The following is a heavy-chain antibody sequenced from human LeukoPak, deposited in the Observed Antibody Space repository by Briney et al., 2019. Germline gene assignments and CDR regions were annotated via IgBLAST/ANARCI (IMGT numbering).Heavy chain of an antibody. CDR3: AKAAGTFYFYYFDS. Sequence: PGGSLRLSCAASGFTFDDYAMHWVRQAPGKGLEWVSGISWNSGSIGYADSVKGRFTISRDNAKNSLYLQMNSLRAEDTALYYCAKAAGTFYFYYFDSWGQGTLVTVSS. CDR1: GFTFDDYA. CDR2: ISWNSGSI. D-gene: IGHD2/OR15-2a*01. V-gene: IGHV3-9*01. J-gene: IGHJ4*02.